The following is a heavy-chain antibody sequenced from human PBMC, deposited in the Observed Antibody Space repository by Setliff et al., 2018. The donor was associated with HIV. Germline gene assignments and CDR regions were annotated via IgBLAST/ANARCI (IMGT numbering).Heavy chain of an antibody. CDR2: IYSGGST. Sequence: PGGSLRLSCAASGFNVNNNYMSWVRQAPGKGLEWVSVIYSGGSTYYADSVKGRFTISRHNSKNTLYLQLNSLRAEDTAVYYCARVSKSSPDAFDIWGQGTMVTVSS. CDR1: GFNVNNNY. CDR3: ARVSKSSPDAFDI. V-gene: IGHV3-53*04. J-gene: IGHJ3*02. D-gene: IGHD6-13*01.